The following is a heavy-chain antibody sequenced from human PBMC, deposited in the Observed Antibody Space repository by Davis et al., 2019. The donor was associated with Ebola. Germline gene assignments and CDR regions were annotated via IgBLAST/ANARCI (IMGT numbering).Heavy chain of an antibody. V-gene: IGHV3-30-3*01. CDR1: GFTFSSYA. J-gene: IGHJ4*02. Sequence: PGGSLRLSCAASGFTFSSYAMHWVRQAPGKGLEWVAVISYDGSNKYYADSVKGRFTISRDNAKNSLSLQMNSPRAEDTAMYYCARDPHLGSWYLPGDFDYWGQGTLVTVSS. D-gene: IGHD6-13*01. CDR3: ARDPHLGSWYLPGDFDY. CDR2: ISYDGSNK.